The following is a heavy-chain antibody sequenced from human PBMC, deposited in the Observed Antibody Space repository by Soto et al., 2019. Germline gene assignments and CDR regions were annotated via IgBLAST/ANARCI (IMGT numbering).Heavy chain of an antibody. D-gene: IGHD1-26*01. Sequence: QVQLQESGPGLVKPSETLSLTCTVSGGSISSYYWSWIRQPPGKGLEWIGYIYYSGSTNYNPSLTSRVTISVDTSKNQFSLKLSSVTAADTAVYYCARAKEGAESPGDFDYWGQGTLVTVSS. CDR3: ARAKEGAESPGDFDY. V-gene: IGHV4-59*01. CDR2: IYYSGST. J-gene: IGHJ4*02. CDR1: GGSISSYY.